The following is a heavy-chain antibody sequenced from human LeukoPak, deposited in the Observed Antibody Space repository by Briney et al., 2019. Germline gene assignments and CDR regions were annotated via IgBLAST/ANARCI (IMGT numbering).Heavy chain of an antibody. J-gene: IGHJ6*03. CDR3: ARTQLAYYYYYMDV. D-gene: IGHD5-18*01. CDR1: GSSISSDYY. Sequence: PSETLSLTCAVSGSSISSDYYWGWIRQPPGKGLEWIGTIYHSGSTYYNPSLKGRVTMSVDTSKNQFSLKLSSVTAADTAVYYCARTQLAYYYYYMDVWGKGTTVTVSS. CDR2: IYHSGST. V-gene: IGHV4-38-2*01.